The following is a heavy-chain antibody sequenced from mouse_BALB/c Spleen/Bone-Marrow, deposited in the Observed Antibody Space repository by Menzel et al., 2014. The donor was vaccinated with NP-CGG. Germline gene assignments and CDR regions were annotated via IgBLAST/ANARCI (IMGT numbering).Heavy chain of an antibody. CDR3: IRPYDGYYAWFAY. CDR1: GFTFSSFG. CDR2: ISSDSTAI. J-gene: IGHJ3*01. Sequence: EVQVVESGGGLVQPGGSRKLSCAAAGFTFSSFGMHWVRQDPEKGLEWVAYISSDSTAIYYADTVKGRFTNSRDNPKNALLRQMTSLRSEDTAMYYCIRPYDGYYAWFAYWVQGTLVTVSA. V-gene: IGHV5-17*02. D-gene: IGHD2-3*01.